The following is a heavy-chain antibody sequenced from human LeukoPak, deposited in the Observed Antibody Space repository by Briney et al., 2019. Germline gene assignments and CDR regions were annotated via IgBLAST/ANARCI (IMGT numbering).Heavy chain of an antibody. CDR3: AKVRVATTKYDAFDV. Sequence: GGSLRLSCAASGFAFSNYAMSWVRLAPGKGLEWVSGISGSGGSTNYADSVKGRFTISRDNSQNTLYLQMNSLRAEDTALYYCAKVRVATTKYDAFDVWGQGTIVAVSS. CDR1: GFAFSNYA. D-gene: IGHD3-3*01. J-gene: IGHJ3*01. CDR2: ISGSGGST. V-gene: IGHV3-23*01.